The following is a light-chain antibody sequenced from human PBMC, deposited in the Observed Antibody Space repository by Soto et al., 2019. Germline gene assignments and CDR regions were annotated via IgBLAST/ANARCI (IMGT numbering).Light chain of an antibody. V-gene: IGLV5-52*01. Sequence: QPVLTQPSSHSASSGASVRLTCMLSSGFSVGDFWIRWYQQKPGNPPRYLLYYHSDSNKGQGSGVPSRFSGSNDASANAGIXRISXXXXXXXXXXXCGTWHSNARVFGGGTKLXVL. J-gene: IGLJ3*02. CDR3: GTWHSNARV. CDR1: SGFSVGDFW. CDR2: YHSDSNK.